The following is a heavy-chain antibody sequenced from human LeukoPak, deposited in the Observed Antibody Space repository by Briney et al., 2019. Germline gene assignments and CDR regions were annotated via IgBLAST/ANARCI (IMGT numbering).Heavy chain of an antibody. D-gene: IGHD3-16*02. CDR1: GGSFSGYY. J-gene: IGHJ4*02. CDR2: INHSGST. V-gene: IGHV4-34*01. CDR3: ARLPRRIMITFGGVIANYYFDY. Sequence: PSETLSLTCAVYGGSFSGYYWSWIRQPPGKGLEWIGEINHSGSTNYNPSLKSRVTISVDTSKNQFSLKLSSVTAADTAVYYCARLPRRIMITFGGVIANYYFDYWGQGTLVTVSS.